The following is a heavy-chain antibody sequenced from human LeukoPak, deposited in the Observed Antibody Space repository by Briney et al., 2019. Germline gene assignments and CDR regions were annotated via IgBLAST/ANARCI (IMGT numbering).Heavy chain of an antibody. CDR3: ARGRVDNWNDNWFDP. Sequence: SVNVSCKASRYTFTGYYMHCVPQAPGQGLEWMGWINPNSGGTNYAQKFQGRVTMTRNTSIRKAYMELSSLRCEDPAVYCCARGRVDNWNDNWFDPWGQGNLVTVSS. CDR1: RYTFTGYY. J-gene: IGHJ5*02. V-gene: IGHV1-2*02. D-gene: IGHD1-1*01. CDR2: INPNSGGT.